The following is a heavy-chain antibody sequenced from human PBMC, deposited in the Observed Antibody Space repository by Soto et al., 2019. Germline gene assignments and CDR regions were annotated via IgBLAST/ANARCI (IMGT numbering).Heavy chain of an antibody. V-gene: IGHV3-30*03. CDR2: ISYTGGNQ. Sequence: GGSLRLSCAASGFAFSNFGMHWVRQAPGQGLEWVAFISYTGGNQNYADSVKGRFSISRDNANNSLYLQMNSLRDEDTAVYYCARDAFTLESGTPTDYWGQGTPVTVSS. J-gene: IGHJ4*02. D-gene: IGHD3-16*01. CDR3: ARDAFTLESGTPTDY. CDR1: GFAFSNFG.